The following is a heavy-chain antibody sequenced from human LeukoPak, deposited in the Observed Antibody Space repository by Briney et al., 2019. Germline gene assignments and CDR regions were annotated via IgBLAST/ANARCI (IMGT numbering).Heavy chain of an antibody. CDR1: GGTFSSYA. CDR3: ARVVYANYYYYYMDV. CDR2: IIPIFGTA. V-gene: IGHV1-69*05. J-gene: IGHJ6*03. D-gene: IGHD2-8*01. Sequence: ASVKVSCKASGGTFSSYAISWVRQAPGQGLEWMGGIIPIFGTANYAQKFQGRVTITTDESTSTAYMELSSLRSEDTAVYYCARVVYANYYYYYMDVWGEGTTVTVSS.